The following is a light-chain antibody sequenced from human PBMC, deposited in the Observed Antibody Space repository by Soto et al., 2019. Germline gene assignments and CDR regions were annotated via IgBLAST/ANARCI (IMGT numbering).Light chain of an antibody. V-gene: IGKV1-33*01. Sequence: DIQMTPDPSSLSASVGDRVTITCQASQDINTYLNWYQQKPGKAPKLLIYDASNLETGVPSRFSGGGSGTHFTFTLSSLQAEDLVTYYCQQYDILHRTFGQGTKREIK. CDR3: QQYDILHRT. J-gene: IGKJ2*02. CDR1: QDINTY. CDR2: DAS.